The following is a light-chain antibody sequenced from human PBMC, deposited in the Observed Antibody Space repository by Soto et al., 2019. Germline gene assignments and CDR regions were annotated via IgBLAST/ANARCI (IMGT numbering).Light chain of an antibody. J-gene: IGLJ1*01. CDR2: DVN. CDR1: ISDVFAYEH. Sequence: QSALAHPDCVCGSSPQSCTISCTGAISDVFAYEHVYWYQQYTGRTPKLIIYDVNSRPSAVSNHHTGYQSANPASLVISGLQANDEADSYCRSYSATNILSFGSWPEVNVL. V-gene: IGLV2-14*03. CDR3: RSYSATNILS.